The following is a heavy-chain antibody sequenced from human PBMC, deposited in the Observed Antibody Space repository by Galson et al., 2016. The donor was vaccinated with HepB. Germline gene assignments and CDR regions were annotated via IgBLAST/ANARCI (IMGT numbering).Heavy chain of an antibody. V-gene: IGHV1-46*02. D-gene: IGHD2-21*02. CDR3: ARDPCGGDCYSPYRFYYYDMDV. CDR1: GSTFNVYF. J-gene: IGHJ6*02. CDR2: INPSGGST. Sequence: SVKVSCKASGSTFNVYFVHWVRQAPGQGLEWMGIINPSGGSTNYAQKFQGRVTMTRDTSTSTVYMELRSLRSEDTAVYYCARDPCGGDCYSPYRFYYYDMDVWGQGTTVTVSS.